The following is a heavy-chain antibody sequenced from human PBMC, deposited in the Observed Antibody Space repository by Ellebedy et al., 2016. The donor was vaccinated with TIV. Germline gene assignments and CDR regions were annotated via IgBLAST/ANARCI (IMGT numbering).Heavy chain of an antibody. V-gene: IGHV3-53*01. Sequence: GESLKISCAASGFTVSNNYMSWVRQAPGKGLEWVSVICSGGNTLYAESVKGRFTISRDSSQNTLYLQMDSLRAEDTAVYYCASSPSQGYWGQGTLVTVSS. CDR3: ASSPSQGY. CDR1: GFTVSNNY. J-gene: IGHJ4*02. CDR2: ICSGGNT.